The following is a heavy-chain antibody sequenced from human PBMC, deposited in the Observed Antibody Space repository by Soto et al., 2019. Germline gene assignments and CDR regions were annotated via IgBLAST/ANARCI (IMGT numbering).Heavy chain of an antibody. Sequence: QVQLEQWGAGLLKPSETLSLTCAVYGGSFSGYYWSWIRQPPGKGLEWLGEINHSAITDYNPSLKSRVTIPKDPPKTKSPLKLASVPAAAPAVYYVAMGLGMGLPGGGYWGQGTLVTVSS. J-gene: IGHJ4*02. CDR1: GGSFSGYY. V-gene: IGHV4-34*01. CDR2: INHSAIT. D-gene: IGHD1-26*01. CDR3: AMGLGMGLPGGGY.